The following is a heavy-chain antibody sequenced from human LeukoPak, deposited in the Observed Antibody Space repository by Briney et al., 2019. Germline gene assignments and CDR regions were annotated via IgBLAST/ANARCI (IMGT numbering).Heavy chain of an antibody. V-gene: IGHV1-18*01. CDR3: ARDTSYDTSGYGLRVIYTGIIDS. D-gene: IGHD3-22*01. Sequence: ASVKVSCKTSGYTFTNYGFSWVRQAPGQGLEWMGWISANNGNTYYAQKFQGRVTMTTDTSTSTVFMELRSPRSDDTAVYYCARDTSYDTSGYGLRVIYTGIIDSWGQGTLVTVSS. J-gene: IGHJ4*02. CDR1: GYTFTNYG. CDR2: ISANNGNT.